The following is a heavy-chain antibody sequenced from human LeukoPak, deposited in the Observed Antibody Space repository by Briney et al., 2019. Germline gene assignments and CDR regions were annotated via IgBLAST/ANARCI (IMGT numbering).Heavy chain of an antibody. J-gene: IGHJ4*02. CDR1: GFTFSSYS. CDR3: AKDRDYYDSSGYYDLKF. V-gene: IGHV3-48*01. Sequence: GGSLRLSCAASGFTFSSYSMNWVRQAPGKGLEWVSYISSSGSTIYYADSVKGRFTISRDNSKNTLYLQMNSLRAEDTAVYYCAKDRDYYDSSGYYDLKFWGQGTLVTVSS. D-gene: IGHD3-22*01. CDR2: ISSSGSTI.